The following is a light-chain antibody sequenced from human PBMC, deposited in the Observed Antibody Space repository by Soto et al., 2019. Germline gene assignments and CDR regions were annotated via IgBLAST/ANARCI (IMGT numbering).Light chain of an antibody. CDR3: GSCGASNNVG. CDR2: EVS. CDR1: SSDVGGSNY. Sequence: QSALTQPPSASGSPGQSVTISCTGTSSDVGGSNYVSWYHPHPGKAPKLMMYEVSNPPSGVPDRFSGSKSGNTASLTVSGLQAGDEADYYCGSCGASNNVGFGGGTKIAVL. J-gene: IGLJ3*02. V-gene: IGLV2-8*01.